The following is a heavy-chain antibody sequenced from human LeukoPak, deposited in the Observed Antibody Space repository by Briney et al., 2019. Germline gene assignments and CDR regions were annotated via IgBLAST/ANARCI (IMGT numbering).Heavy chain of an antibody. CDR2: IYYSGST. V-gene: IGHV4-59*01. J-gene: IGHJ4*02. D-gene: IGHD3-10*01. CDR3: ARDGGGSGSYYATFDY. Sequence: PSETLSLTCTVSGGSISSYYWSWIRQPPGKGLEWIGYIYYSGSTNYNPSLKSRVTISVDTSKNQFSLKLSSVTAADTAVYYCARDGGGSGSYYATFDYWGQGTLVTVSS. CDR1: GGSISSYY.